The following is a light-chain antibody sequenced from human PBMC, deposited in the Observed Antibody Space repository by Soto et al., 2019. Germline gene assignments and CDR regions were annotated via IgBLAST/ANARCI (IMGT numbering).Light chain of an antibody. CDR2: ANN. CDR3: QSYDSSLRGV. V-gene: IGLV1-40*01. J-gene: IGLJ1*01. Sequence: QSVLTQPPSVSGAPGQRVTNSCTGSNSDIGAGYDVHWYQQLPGTAPQLVIYANNNRPSGVPDRFSASKSGTSASLAITGLQADDEADYYCQSYDSSLRGVFGTGTKLTVL. CDR1: NSDIGAGYD.